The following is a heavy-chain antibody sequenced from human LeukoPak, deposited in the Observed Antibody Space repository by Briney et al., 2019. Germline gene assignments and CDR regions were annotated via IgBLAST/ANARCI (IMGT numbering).Heavy chain of an antibody. J-gene: IGHJ6*03. CDR3: XRLFGDTXXXVHYHXXXX. CDR2: INYSGDT. Sequence: SETLSLTCTVSGGSITSHYWTWIRQSPGKGLEYIAYINYSGDTNYNPSLRSRVTISVDTSKNQFSLKLSSVSAADTAVYYCXRLFGDTXXXVHYHXXXXWXXXXTVTVSS. CDR1: GGSITSHY. V-gene: IGHV4-59*11. D-gene: IGHD3-3*01.